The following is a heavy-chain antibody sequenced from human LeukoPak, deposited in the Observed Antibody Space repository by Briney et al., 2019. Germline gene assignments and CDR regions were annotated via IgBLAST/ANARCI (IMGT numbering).Heavy chain of an antibody. V-gene: IGHV4-4*07. CDR1: GGSISSYY. CDR3: ARGSMVRGVTSQYAFHI. CDR2: IYTSGST. D-gene: IGHD3-10*01. Sequence: SETLSLTCTVSGGSISSYYWSWFQQPAGKGLEWIVRIYTSGSTNYNPSLKSRVTMSVDTSKNQFSLKLSSVTAAETAVYYCARGSMVRGVTSQYAFHIWGQGTMVTVSS. J-gene: IGHJ3*02.